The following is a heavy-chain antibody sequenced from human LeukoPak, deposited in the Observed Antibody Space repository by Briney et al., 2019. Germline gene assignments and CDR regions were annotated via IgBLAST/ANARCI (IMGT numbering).Heavy chain of an antibody. V-gene: IGHV3-49*04. J-gene: IGHJ5*02. Sequence: GGSLRLSCTASGFTFGDYAMSWVRQAPGKGLEWVGFIRSKAYGGTTEYAASVKGRFTISRDDSKSIAYLQMNSPKTEDTAVYYCTRVPYAYVWGSYRYAWFDPWGQGTLVTVSS. CDR3: TRVPYAYVWGSYRYAWFDP. CDR1: GFTFGDYA. CDR2: IRSKAYGGTT. D-gene: IGHD3-16*02.